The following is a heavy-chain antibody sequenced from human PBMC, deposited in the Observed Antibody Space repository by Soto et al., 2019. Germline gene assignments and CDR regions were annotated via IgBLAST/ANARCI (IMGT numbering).Heavy chain of an antibody. CDR1: GYTFTSYD. D-gene: IGHD6-19*01. Sequence: ASVKFSCKASGYTFTSYDINWVRQATGQGLEWMGWMNPNSGNTGYAQKFQGRVTMTRNTSISTAYMELSSLRSEDTAVYYCARGIAVAGPFMNYYYYFGMDVWGQGTTVTVSS. V-gene: IGHV1-8*01. J-gene: IGHJ6*02. CDR2: MNPNSGNT. CDR3: ARGIAVAGPFMNYYYYFGMDV.